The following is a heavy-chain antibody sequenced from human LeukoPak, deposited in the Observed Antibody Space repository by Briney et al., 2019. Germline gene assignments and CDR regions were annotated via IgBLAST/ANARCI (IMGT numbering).Heavy chain of an antibody. Sequence: GGSLRLSCAASGFTFSNYAMSWVRQAPGKGLEWVSTISNTGGSTYYADSVKGRFTISRDNSKNTLYLQMNSLRAEDTAVYYCAKAGGATPGRNWYFDLWGRGTLVTVSS. V-gene: IGHV3-23*01. CDR1: GFTFSNYA. J-gene: IGHJ2*01. CDR3: AKAGGATPGRNWYFDL. CDR2: ISNTGGST. D-gene: IGHD1-26*01.